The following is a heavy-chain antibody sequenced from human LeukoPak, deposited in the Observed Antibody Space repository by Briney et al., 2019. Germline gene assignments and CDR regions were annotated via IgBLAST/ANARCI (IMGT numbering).Heavy chain of an antibody. Sequence: QPGRSLRLSCAASGFTFSSYGMHWIRQAPGKGLEWVEVISYDGSNKYYADSVKGRFTISRDNSKNTLYLQMNSLRAEDTAVYYCAKDSFWGGSYEWFDPWGQGTLVTVSS. CDR3: AKDSFWGGSYEWFDP. J-gene: IGHJ5*02. V-gene: IGHV3-30*18. CDR1: GFTFSSYG. D-gene: IGHD1-26*01. CDR2: ISYDGSNK.